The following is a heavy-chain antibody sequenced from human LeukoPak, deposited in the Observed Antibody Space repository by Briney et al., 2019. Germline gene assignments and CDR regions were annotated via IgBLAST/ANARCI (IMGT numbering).Heavy chain of an antibody. CDR3: ARERYYDILTGLFDP. D-gene: IGHD3-9*01. CDR1: GYTFTIYS. J-gene: IGHJ5*02. Sequence: GASVKVSCKASGYTFTIYSISWVRQAPGQGLEWMGWISTNNGNTNYAQKLQGRVTMTTDTSTRTAYMELRSLRSDDTAVYYCARERYYDILTGLFDPWGQGTLVTVSS. CDR2: ISTNNGNT. V-gene: IGHV1-18*01.